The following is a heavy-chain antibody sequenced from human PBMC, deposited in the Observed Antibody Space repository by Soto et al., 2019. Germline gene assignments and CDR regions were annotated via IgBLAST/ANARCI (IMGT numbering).Heavy chain of an antibody. D-gene: IGHD3-22*01. V-gene: IGHV1-3*01. J-gene: IGHJ4*02. Sequence: KFQGRVTITRDTSASTAYMELSSLRSEDTAVYYCARVVARGYYDSSGYYPHWGRGTLVTVSS. CDR3: ARVVARGYYDSSGYYPH.